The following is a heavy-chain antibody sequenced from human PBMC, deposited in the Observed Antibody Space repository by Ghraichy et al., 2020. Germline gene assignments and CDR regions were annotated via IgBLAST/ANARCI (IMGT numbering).Heavy chain of an antibody. V-gene: IGHV4-59*01. CDR1: GGSISSYY. Sequence: SETLSLTCTVSGGSISSYYWSWIRQPPGKGLEWIGYIYYSGSTNYNPSLKSRVTISVDTSKNQFSLKLSSVTAADTAVYYCARGGDYFDYWGQGTLVTVSS. CDR3: ARGGDYFDY. D-gene: IGHD1-26*01. J-gene: IGHJ4*02. CDR2: IYYSGST.